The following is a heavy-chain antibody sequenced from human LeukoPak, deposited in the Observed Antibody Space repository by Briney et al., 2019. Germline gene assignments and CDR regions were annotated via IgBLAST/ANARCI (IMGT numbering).Heavy chain of an antibody. Sequence: GGSLRLSCAASGFTFSSYGMHWVRQAPGKGLEWVAVIWYDGSNKYYADSVKGRFIFSRDNSKNTLYLQMNSLRAEDTAVYYCARESEQQLIENYFDYWGQGSLVTVSS. CDR1: GFTFSSYG. CDR3: ARESEQQLIENYFDY. D-gene: IGHD6-13*01. J-gene: IGHJ4*02. CDR2: IWYDGSNK. V-gene: IGHV3-33*01.